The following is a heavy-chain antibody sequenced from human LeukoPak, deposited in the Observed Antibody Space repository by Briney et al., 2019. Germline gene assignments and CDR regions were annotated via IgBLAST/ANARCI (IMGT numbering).Heavy chain of an antibody. D-gene: IGHD3-9*01. CDR3: AKDRHYDTLTGAFDY. CDR1: GFTFGDYA. Sequence: GGSLRLSCTVSGFTFGDYAMSWFRQAPGKGLEWVSSISSSSSYIYYADSVKGRFTISRDNSKNTLYLQMNSLRAEDTAVYYCAKDRHYDTLTGAFDYWGQGTLVTLSS. J-gene: IGHJ4*02. CDR2: ISSSSSYI. V-gene: IGHV3-23*01.